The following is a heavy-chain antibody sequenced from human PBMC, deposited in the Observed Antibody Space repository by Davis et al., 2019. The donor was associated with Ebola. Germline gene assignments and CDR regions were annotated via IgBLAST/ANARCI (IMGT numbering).Heavy chain of an antibody. CDR3: ARDCPWSTSCYYYYYYMDV. CDR2: IYYTGST. CDR1: GGSVTSGGYS. V-gene: IGHV4-31*02. Sequence: SQTLSLTCAVSGGSVTSGGYSWNWIRQRPGRGLEWIGYIYYTGSTYFNPSLLSRLTISVDTSKSQFSLKLSSVTAADTAVYYCARDCPWSTSCYYYYYYMDVWGKGTTVTVAS. J-gene: IGHJ6*03. D-gene: IGHD2-2*01.